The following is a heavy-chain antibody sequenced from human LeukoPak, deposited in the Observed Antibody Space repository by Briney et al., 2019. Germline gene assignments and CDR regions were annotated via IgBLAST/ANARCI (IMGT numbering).Heavy chain of an antibody. Sequence: SETLSLTCTVSGGSISSNSYYWGWIRQPPGKGLEWIGSIYYSGSTYHTPSLKRRVTISVDTSKDQFSLQLSSVTAADTAVYYCARLLYCINGVCFNWFDPWGQGTLVTVSS. V-gene: IGHV4-39*01. CDR1: GGSISSNSYY. CDR2: IYYSGST. CDR3: ARLLYCINGVCFNWFDP. D-gene: IGHD2-8*01. J-gene: IGHJ5*02.